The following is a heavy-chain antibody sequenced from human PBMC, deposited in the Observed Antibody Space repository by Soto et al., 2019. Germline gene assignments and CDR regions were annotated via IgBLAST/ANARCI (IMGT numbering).Heavy chain of an antibody. CDR2: ISGSGGST. V-gene: IGHV3-23*01. Sequence: QSGGSLRLSCAASGFTFSSYAMSWVRQAPGKGLEWVSAISGSGGSTYYADSVKGRFTISRDNSKNTLYLQMNSLRAEDTAVYYCAKSPDWVRGYSGYDTPPTYYYYYGMDVWGQGTTVTVSS. J-gene: IGHJ6*02. CDR3: AKSPDWVRGYSGYDTPPTYYYYYGMDV. D-gene: IGHD5-12*01. CDR1: GFTFSSYA.